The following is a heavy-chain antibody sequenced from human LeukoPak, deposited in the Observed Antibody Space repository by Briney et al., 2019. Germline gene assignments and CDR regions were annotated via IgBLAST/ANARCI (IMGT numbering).Heavy chain of an antibody. V-gene: IGHV1-8*01. J-gene: IGHJ4*02. CDR3: AREHKSYGDYPYYFDS. D-gene: IGHD4-17*01. Sequence: ASVKVSCKASGYTFTSYDINWVRQATGQGLEWMGWMNPNSGNTGHAQKFQGRVTMTRNTSISTAYMELSSLRSEDTAVYFCAREHKSYGDYPYYFDSWGQGTLVTVSS. CDR1: GYTFTSYD. CDR2: MNPNSGNT.